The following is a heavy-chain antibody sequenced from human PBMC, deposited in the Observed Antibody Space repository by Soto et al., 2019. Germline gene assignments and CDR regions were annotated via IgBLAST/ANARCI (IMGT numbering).Heavy chain of an antibody. CDR3: ARDGSYYDVLIEHYFDV. V-gene: IGHV3-30*04. CDR1: GFTFSSYA. CDR2: ISDDGTNK. Sequence: QVQLVESGGGVVQPGRSLRLSCAASGFTFSSYAMHWVRQAPGKGLEWVAVISDDGTNKDYADSVKGRFTISRDKSKSTLDLQMDSLRPEDTAVYYCARDGSYYDVLIEHYFDVWGQGTLVSVS. D-gene: IGHD3-9*01. J-gene: IGHJ4*02.